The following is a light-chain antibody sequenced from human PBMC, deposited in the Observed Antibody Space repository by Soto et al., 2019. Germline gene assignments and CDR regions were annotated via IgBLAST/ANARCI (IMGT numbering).Light chain of an antibody. CDR1: QSISSY. CDR3: QQSYSTPMYT. V-gene: IGKV1-39*01. J-gene: IGKJ2*01. CDR2: AAS. Sequence: DIQMTQSPSSLSASVGDRVTITFRASQSISSYLNWYQQKPGKAPKLLIYAASSLPSGVPSRLSGSGSGTDFTITISSLQPEDFATYYCQQSYSTPMYTFGQGTKLEIK.